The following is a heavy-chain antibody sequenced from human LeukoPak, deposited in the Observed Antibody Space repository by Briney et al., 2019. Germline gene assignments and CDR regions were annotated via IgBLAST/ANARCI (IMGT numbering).Heavy chain of an antibody. CDR2: IYTSGST. J-gene: IGHJ6*03. D-gene: IGHD3-10*01. V-gene: IGHV4-4*07. CDR1: GGSISTYY. CDR3: ARDRVTVVRGVYYYYYYMDV. Sequence: SETLSLTCTVSGGSISTYYWSWIRQPAGKGLEWVGRIYTSGSTNYNPSLKSRVTMLVDTSKNQFSLKLSSVTAADTAVYYCARDRVTVVRGVYYYYYYMDVWGKGTTVTISS.